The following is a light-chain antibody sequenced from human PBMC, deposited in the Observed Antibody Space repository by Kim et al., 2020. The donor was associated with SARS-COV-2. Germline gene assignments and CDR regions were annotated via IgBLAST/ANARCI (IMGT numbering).Light chain of an antibody. Sequence: ACVGDRVIITCRSSQDIRNDLGWYQQNPGGAPKRLIYGASSLQSGVPSRFSGSGSGTEFTLTISSLQPEDFATYFCLQHNTYPITFGQGTRLEIK. CDR3: LQHNTYPIT. J-gene: IGKJ5*01. CDR1: QDIRND. CDR2: GAS. V-gene: IGKV1-17*01.